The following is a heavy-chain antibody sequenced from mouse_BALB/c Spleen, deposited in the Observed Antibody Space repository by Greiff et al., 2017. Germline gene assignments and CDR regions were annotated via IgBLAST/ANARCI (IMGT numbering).Heavy chain of an antibody. J-gene: IGHJ3*01. CDR3: ARGHGTTAAWFAY. CDR1: GYTFTDYW. V-gene: IGHV1-69*01. Sequence: QVQLQQPGAELVMPGASVKMSCKASGYTFTDYWMHWVKQRPGQGLEWIGAIDTSDSYTSYNQKFKGKATLTVDESSSTAYMQLSSLTSEDSAVYYCARGHGTTAAWFAYWGQGTLVTVSA. D-gene: IGHD1-2*01. CDR2: IDTSDSYT.